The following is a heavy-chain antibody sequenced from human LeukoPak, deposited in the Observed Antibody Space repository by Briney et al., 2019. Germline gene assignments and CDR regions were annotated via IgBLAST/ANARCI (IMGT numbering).Heavy chain of an antibody. CDR3: AKDSAQWLVKWGNFDY. CDR2: ISGTGGST. J-gene: IGHJ4*02. D-gene: IGHD6-19*01. V-gene: IGHV3-23*01. Sequence: SGGSLRLSCAASGFTFSTYAMSWVRQAPGKGLEWVSAISGTGGSTYYADSVKGRFIISRDNSGNTLYLQMNSLRAEDTAVYYCAKDSAQWLVKWGNFDYWGQGTLVTVSS. CDR1: GFTFSTYA.